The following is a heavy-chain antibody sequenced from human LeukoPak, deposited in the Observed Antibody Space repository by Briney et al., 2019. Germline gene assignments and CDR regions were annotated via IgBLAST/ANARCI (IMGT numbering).Heavy chain of an antibody. CDR2: IYYSGST. D-gene: IGHD6-13*01. Sequence: PSETLSLTCTVSGGSISSSSYYWGWIRQPPGKGLEWTGSIYYSGSTYYNPSLKSRVTISVDTSKNQFSLKLSSVTAADTAVYYCARQQEPGIAAAGFSHWGQGTLVTVSS. J-gene: IGHJ4*02. CDR1: GGSISSSSYY. CDR3: ARQQEPGIAAAGFSH. V-gene: IGHV4-39*01.